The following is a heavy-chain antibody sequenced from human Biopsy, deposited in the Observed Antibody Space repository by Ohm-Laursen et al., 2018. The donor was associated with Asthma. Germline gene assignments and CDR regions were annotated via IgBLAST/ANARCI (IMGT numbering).Heavy chain of an antibody. CDR1: GFSFSNFA. J-gene: IGHJ3*02. CDR2: ISKDASTQ. CDR3: VRDGTDDAFDI. D-gene: IGHD1-1*01. Sequence: LSLTCATSGFSFSNFAIHWVRQAPGKGLKWVGVISKDASTQDYADSVKGRFTMARDNSKNTLDLQMNSLREEDTAVYYCVRDGTDDAFDIWGQGTVVSVSS. V-gene: IGHV3-30*01.